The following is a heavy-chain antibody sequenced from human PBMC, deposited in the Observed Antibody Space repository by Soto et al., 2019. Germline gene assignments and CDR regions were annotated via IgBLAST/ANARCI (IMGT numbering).Heavy chain of an antibody. CDR2: ISYDGSSK. V-gene: IGHV3-30*18. CDR3: AKDDGRTWLMFYSDYCGDV. J-gene: IGHJ6*02. CDR1: GFTFSNYG. D-gene: IGHD2-21*01. Sequence: QVQLVESGGGVVQPGRSLRLSCAASGFTFSNYGIHWVRQAPGKGLEWVAVISYDGSSKDYADSVKGRFTISRDNSKNTLYLQMNSLTIEDTAVYYCAKDDGRTWLMFYSDYCGDVWVQGTTVTVSS.